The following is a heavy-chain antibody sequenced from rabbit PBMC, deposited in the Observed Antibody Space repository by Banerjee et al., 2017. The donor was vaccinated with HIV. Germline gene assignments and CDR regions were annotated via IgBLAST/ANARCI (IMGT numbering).Heavy chain of an antibody. J-gene: IGHJ4*01. CDR3: ARDLAGVIGWNFNL. Sequence: TCTASGFSFSSSYYMCWVRQAPGKGLEWIACIYAGSSGTTDYANWAKGRFTISKTLSTTVTLQMTSLTAADTATYFCARDLAGVIGWNFNLWGQGTLVTVS. V-gene: IGHV1S40*01. CDR1: GFSFSSSYY. D-gene: IGHD4-1*01. CDR2: IYAGSSGTT.